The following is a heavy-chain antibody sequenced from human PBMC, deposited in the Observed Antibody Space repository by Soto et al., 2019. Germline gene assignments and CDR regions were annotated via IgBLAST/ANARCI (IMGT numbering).Heavy chain of an antibody. CDR3: ARDRLVAATSAPPYCYYGMDV. CDR2: ISSSSRYI. J-gene: IGHJ6*02. CDR1: VFTFSSYS. Sequence: GGSLRLSCATSVFTFSSYSMNWVRQAPGMGLEWVSSISSSSRYIYYADSVRGRFTISRDNAKNSLYLQINSLRAEHTAVYYCARDRLVAATSAPPYCYYGMDVWGQGTTVTVSS. D-gene: IGHD2-15*01. V-gene: IGHV3-21*01.